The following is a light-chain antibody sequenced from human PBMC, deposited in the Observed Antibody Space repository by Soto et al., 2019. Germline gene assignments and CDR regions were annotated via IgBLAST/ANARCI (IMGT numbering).Light chain of an antibody. CDR1: SSDVGDYNY. CDR2: DVS. V-gene: IGLV2-11*01. J-gene: IGLJ1*01. CDR3: CSYAGSPYV. Sequence: QSVLTQPRSVSGSPGQSVAISCTGTSSDVGDYNYVSWYQQHPGKAPKVMIYDVSKRPSGVPDRFSGSKSGNTASLTISGLQAEDKADYYCCSYAGSPYVFGTGTKVTVL.